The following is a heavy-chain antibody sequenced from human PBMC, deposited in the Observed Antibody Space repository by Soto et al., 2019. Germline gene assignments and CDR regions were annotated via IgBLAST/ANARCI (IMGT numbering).Heavy chain of an antibody. J-gene: IGHJ6*02. V-gene: IGHV4-59*01. D-gene: IGHD2-8*02. CDR2: TYYSGST. CDR1: GGSISSYY. CDR3: ARDIRPDYTIGGVYYYGMDV. Sequence: SETLSLTCTVSGGSISSYYWSWIRQPPGKGLEWIGYTYYSGSTNYNPSLKSRVTISVDTSKNQFSLKLSSVTAADTAVYYCARDIRPDYTIGGVYYYGMDVWGQGTKVTVSS.